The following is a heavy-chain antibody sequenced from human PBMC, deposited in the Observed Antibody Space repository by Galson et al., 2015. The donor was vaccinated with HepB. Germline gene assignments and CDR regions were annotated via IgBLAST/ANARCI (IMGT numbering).Heavy chain of an antibody. CDR2: FDPEDGET. D-gene: IGHD5-24*01. V-gene: IGHV1-24*01. CDR3: ATEHSVGSFEMPTVIRYFDY. Sequence: SVKVSCKVSGYTLTELSMHWVRQAPGKGLEWMGGFDPEDGETIYAQKFQGRVTMTEDTSTDTAYMGLSSLRSEDTAVYYCATEHSVGSFEMPTVIRYFDYWGQGTLVTVS. CDR1: GYTLTELS. J-gene: IGHJ4*02.